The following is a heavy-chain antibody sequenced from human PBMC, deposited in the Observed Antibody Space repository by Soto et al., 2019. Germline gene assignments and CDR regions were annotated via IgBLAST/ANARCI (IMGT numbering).Heavy chain of an antibody. CDR2: IIPMVTVT. V-gene: IGHV1-69*02. CDR1: GGTFNTYT. J-gene: IGHJ3*01. Sequence: QVHLIQSGAEGKKPGSSVKVSCKAAGGTFNTYTLIWVRQAPGHGFEWMGRIIPMVTVTNSAQKFQGRLTLTADKSTGTAFMELTSLRSDDTAVYYCSIGSWSAETFDVWGQGTMVTVSS. CDR3: SIGSWSAETFDV. D-gene: IGHD2-2*01.